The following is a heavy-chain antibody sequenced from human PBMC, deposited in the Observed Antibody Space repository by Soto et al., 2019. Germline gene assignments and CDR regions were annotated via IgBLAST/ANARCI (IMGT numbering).Heavy chain of an antibody. CDR1: GDSISNSRFY. CDR3: ARDFFDSSDYTTNWFDP. D-gene: IGHD3-22*01. V-gene: IGHV4-39*01. J-gene: IGHJ5*02. CDR2: IYHTGNA. Sequence: NPSDTLSLTCSVSGDSISNSRFYWAWIRQPPGEGLEWIGSIYHTGNAYYNPSLKSRVTISVDTSKNQFSLKLTSVTAADAALYYCARDFFDSSDYTTNWFDPWGQGTLVTVS.